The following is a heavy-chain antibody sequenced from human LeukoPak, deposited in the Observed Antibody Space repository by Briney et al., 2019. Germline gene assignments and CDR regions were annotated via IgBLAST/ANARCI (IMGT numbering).Heavy chain of an antibody. CDR1: GFTFSSYW. J-gene: IGHJ4*02. V-gene: IGHV3-7*01. D-gene: IGHD5-12*01. CDR3: ARDIVATPSGGFDY. CDR2: IKQDGSEK. Sequence: GGSPRLSCAASGFTFSSYWMSWVRQAPGKGLEWVANIKQDGSEKYYVDSVKGRFTISRDNAKNSLYLQMNSLRAEDTAVYYCARDIVATPSGGFDYWGQGTLVTVSS.